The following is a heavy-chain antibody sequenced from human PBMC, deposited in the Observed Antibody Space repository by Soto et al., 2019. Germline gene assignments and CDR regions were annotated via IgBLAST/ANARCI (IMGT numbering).Heavy chain of an antibody. CDR1: GFTFGDYG. V-gene: IGHV3-9*01. J-gene: IGHJ4*02. D-gene: IGHD1-1*01. Sequence: PGGSLRLSCAASGFTFGDYGMHWVRQTPGKGLEWVSGISWNSGDIYYADSVKGRFTISRDNAKKSLYLQMNSLRTGDTALYYCVKDNDLDRDGPFDYWGQGILVTVSS. CDR2: ISWNSGDI. CDR3: VKDNDLDRDGPFDY.